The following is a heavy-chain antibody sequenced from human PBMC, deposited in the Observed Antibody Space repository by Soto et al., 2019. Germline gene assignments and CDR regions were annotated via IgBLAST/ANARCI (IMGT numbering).Heavy chain of an antibody. J-gene: IGHJ6*02. D-gene: IGHD4-17*01. CDR1: GGTFSSYT. Sequence: QVQLVQSGAEVKKPGSSVKVSCKASGGTFSSYTISWVRQAPGQGLEWMGRIIPILGIANYAQKFQGRVTITADKSTSTAYMELSSLRSEDTAVYYCERELYGDHHYYYCYGMDVWGQGSTVTVSS. CDR2: IIPILGIA. CDR3: ERELYGDHHYYYCYGMDV. V-gene: IGHV1-69*08.